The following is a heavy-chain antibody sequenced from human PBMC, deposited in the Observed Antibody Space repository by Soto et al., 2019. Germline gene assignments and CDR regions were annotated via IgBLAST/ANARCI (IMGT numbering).Heavy chain of an antibody. CDR2: ISAYNGNT. V-gene: IGHV1-18*01. Sequence: ASLKVSCKASGYTFTSYGISWVRQAPGQGLEWMGWISAYNGNTNYSQKLQGRVTITTDTSTSTAYMELSSLRSEDTAVYYCARVDPAAISLIFDYWRQGTLVTVSS. J-gene: IGHJ4*02. CDR1: GYTFTSYG. CDR3: ARVDPAAISLIFDY. D-gene: IGHD2-2*02.